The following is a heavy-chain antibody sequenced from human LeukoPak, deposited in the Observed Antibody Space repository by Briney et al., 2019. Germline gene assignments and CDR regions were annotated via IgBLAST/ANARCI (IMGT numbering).Heavy chain of an antibody. CDR1: GGSFSGYY. V-gene: IGHV4-34*01. CDR3: ARGELGLYDIRIKPYHFDS. J-gene: IGHJ4*02. Sequence: SETLSLTCAVYGGSFSGYYWSCIRQPPGKGLEWIGEIHYRGATNYDPSLKSRVTISGDPSKNHISLKLNSVTAADTAVYYCARGELGLYDIRIKPYHFDSWGQGSLVTVSS. CDR2: IHYRGAT. D-gene: IGHD3-22*01.